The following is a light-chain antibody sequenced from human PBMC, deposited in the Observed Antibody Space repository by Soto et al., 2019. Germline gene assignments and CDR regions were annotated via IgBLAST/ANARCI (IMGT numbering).Light chain of an antibody. CDR3: QQANSFPIT. J-gene: IGKJ1*01. Sequence: IQMTQSPSSLSASVGYRVTITCRASQSISNYLNWYQQKPGKAPKLLIFAASSLQSGVPLRFSGSGSGTDFTLTISSLQPEDSATYYCQQANSFPITFGQGTKVDI. V-gene: IGKV1-39*01. CDR1: QSISNY. CDR2: AAS.